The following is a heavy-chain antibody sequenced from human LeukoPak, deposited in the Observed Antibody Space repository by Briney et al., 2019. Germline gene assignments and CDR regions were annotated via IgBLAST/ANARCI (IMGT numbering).Heavy chain of an antibody. D-gene: IGHD3-10*01. CDR2: IRYDGSNK. CDR1: GFTFSSYG. J-gene: IGHJ4*02. V-gene: IGHV3-30*02. Sequence: GGSLRLSCAASGFTFSSYGMHWVRQAPGKGLEWVAFIRYDGSNKYYADSVKGRFTISRDNSKNTLYLQMNSLRAEDTAVYYCAKVAETTRFGDPTGYDYWGQGTLVTVSS. CDR3: AKVAETTRFGDPTGYDY.